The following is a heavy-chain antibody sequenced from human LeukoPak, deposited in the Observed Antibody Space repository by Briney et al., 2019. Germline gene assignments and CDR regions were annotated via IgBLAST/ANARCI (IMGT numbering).Heavy chain of an antibody. D-gene: IGHD3-22*01. CDR3: ARDPYYDSSGYYSPLYYFDY. V-gene: IGHV1-3*01. CDR2: INAGNGNT. Sequence: ASVKVSCTASGYTFTSYAMHWVRQAPGQRLEWMGWINAGNGNTKYSQKFQGRVTITRDTSASTAYMELSSLRSEDTAVYYCARDPYYDSSGYYSPLYYFDYWGQGTLVTVSS. CDR1: GYTFTSYA. J-gene: IGHJ4*02.